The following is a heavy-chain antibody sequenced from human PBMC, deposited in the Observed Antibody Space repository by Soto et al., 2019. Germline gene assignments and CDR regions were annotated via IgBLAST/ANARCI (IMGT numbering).Heavy chain of an antibody. Sequence: QVQLVESGGGVVQLGRSLRLSCAASGFTFSSYTMHWVRQAPGKGLEWVAVISYDGSNKYYADSVKGRFTISRDNSKNTLYLQMNSLRAEDTAVYYCARDGGATTDDGFDIWGQGTMVTVSS. CDR1: GFTFSSYT. CDR2: ISYDGSNK. D-gene: IGHD1-26*01. J-gene: IGHJ3*02. CDR3: ARDGGATTDDGFDI. V-gene: IGHV3-30-3*01.